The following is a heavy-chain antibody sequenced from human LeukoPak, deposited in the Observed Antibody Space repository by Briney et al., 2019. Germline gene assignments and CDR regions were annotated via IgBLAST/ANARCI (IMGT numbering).Heavy chain of an antibody. J-gene: IGHJ5*02. CDR3: ARVITIFGVVEDWFDP. D-gene: IGHD3-3*01. V-gene: IGHV4-59*11. CDR2: IYYSGST. CDR1: GGSISSHY. Sequence: PSETLSLTCTVSGGSISSHYWSWIRQPPGKGLEWIGYIYYSGSTNYNPSLKSRVTISVDTSKNQFSLKLSSVTAADTAVYCCARVITIFGVVEDWFDPWGQGTLVTVSS.